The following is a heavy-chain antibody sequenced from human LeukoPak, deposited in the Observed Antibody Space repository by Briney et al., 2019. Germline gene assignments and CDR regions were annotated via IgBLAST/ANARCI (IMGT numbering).Heavy chain of an antibody. Sequence: GGSLRLSCAASGFTFSSYEMNWVRQAPGKGLEWVSYISSSGSTIYYADSVKGRFTISRDNAKNSLYLQMNSLRAEDTAVYYCARERGYDFWSGSRVLFDYWGQGTLVTVSS. CDR1: GFTFSSYE. V-gene: IGHV3-48*03. CDR2: ISSSGSTI. CDR3: ARERGYDFWSGSRVLFDY. D-gene: IGHD3-3*01. J-gene: IGHJ4*02.